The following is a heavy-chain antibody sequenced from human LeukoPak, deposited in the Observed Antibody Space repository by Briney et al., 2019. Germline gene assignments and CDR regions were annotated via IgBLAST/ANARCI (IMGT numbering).Heavy chain of an antibody. CDR2: ITNSGTTI. CDR3: AKEVVATIPMDV. V-gene: IGHV3-11*01. CDR1: GFTFSDYN. D-gene: IGHD5-12*01. J-gene: IGHJ6*03. Sequence: GGSLRLSCAASGFTFSDYNMNWVRQAPGKGLEWVSYITNSGTTIHYADSVKGRFTISRDNAKNSPYLQMNSLRAEDTAVYYCAKEVVATIPMDVWGKGTTVTVSS.